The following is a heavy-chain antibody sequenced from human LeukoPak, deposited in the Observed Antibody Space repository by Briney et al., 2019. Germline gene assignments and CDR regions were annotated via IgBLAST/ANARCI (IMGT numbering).Heavy chain of an antibody. Sequence: RGESLKISCKAFGYSFTRYWIGWVRQTPGKGLEWVGIICPGDSDTRYSHSFEGQVTISADKSIGTAFLQWRSLKASDSAIYYCAKNTGEGNYFDHWGQGSLVTVSS. CDR2: ICPGDSDT. D-gene: IGHD3-16*01. CDR1: GYSFTRYW. CDR3: AKNTGEGNYFDH. V-gene: IGHV5-51*01. J-gene: IGHJ4*02.